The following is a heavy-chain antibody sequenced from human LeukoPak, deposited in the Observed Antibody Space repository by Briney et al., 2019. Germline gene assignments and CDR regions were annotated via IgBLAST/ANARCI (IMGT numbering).Heavy chain of an antibody. V-gene: IGHV4-38-2*02. D-gene: IGHD2-15*01. CDR1: GFSISNGYY. CDR3: ARRLICSGGNCYFDP. J-gene: IGHJ4*02. CDR2: IYHSGST. Sequence: PSETLSLTCTVSGFSISNGYYWGWIRQPPGKGLERIGNIYHSGSTYYNPSFKSRVTISVDTSKNQFSLELTSVTAADTAVYYCARRLICSGGNCYFDPWGQGTLVTVSS.